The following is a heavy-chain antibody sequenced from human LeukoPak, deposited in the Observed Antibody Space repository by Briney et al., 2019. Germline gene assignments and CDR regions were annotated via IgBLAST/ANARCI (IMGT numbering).Heavy chain of an antibody. J-gene: IGHJ4*02. CDR1: GYTFTGYY. CDR3: ARDTQLYSVDY. Sequence: GASVKDSCKASGYTFTGYYMHWVRQAPGQGLEWMGRINPNSGGTNYAQKFQGRVTMTRDTSISTAYMELSRLRSDDTAVYYCARDTQLYSVDYWGQGTLVTVSS. D-gene: IGHD2-2*01. V-gene: IGHV1-2*06. CDR2: INPNSGGT.